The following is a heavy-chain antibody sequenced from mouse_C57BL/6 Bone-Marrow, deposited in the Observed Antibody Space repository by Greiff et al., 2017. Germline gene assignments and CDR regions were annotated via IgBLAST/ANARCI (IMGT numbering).Heavy chain of an antibody. Sequence: EVQLQQSVAELVRPGASVKLSCTASGFNIKNTYMHWVKQRPEQGLEWIGRIDPANGNTKYAPKFQGKATITADTSSNTAYLQLSSLTSEDTAIYYGARSLTGTVPWFAYWGQGTLVTVSA. D-gene: IGHD4-1*01. CDR3: ARSLTGTVPWFAY. J-gene: IGHJ3*01. CDR2: IDPANGNT. CDR1: GFNIKNTY. V-gene: IGHV14-3*01.